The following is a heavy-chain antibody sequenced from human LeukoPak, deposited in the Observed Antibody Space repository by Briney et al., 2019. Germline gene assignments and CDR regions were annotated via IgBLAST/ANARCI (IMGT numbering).Heavy chain of an antibody. CDR2: ISWNGGSI. V-gene: IGHV3-9*03. CDR1: GFTFDDYA. Sequence: PGGSLRLSCAASGFTFDDYAMHWVRQAPGKGLEWVSGISWNGGSIDYADSVKGRFTISRDNAKNSLYLQMNSLRAEDMALYYCAKDMGEMATPGSYFDYWGQGTLVTVS. D-gene: IGHD5-24*01. CDR3: AKDMGEMATPGSYFDY. J-gene: IGHJ4*02.